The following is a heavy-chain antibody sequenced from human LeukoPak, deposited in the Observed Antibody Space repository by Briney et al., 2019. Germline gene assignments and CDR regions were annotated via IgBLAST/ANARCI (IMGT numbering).Heavy chain of an antibody. CDR1: GFTFSSYG. CDR3: ASDKDRYYYDSSGYYDY. CDR2: IWYDGSNK. V-gene: IGHV3-33*01. Sequence: PGGSLRLSCAASGFTFSSYGMHWVRQAPGKELEWVAVIWYDGSNKYYADSVKGRFTISRDNSKNTLYLQMNSLRAEDTAVYYCASDKDRYYYDSSGYYDYWGQGTLVTVSS. D-gene: IGHD3-22*01. J-gene: IGHJ4*02.